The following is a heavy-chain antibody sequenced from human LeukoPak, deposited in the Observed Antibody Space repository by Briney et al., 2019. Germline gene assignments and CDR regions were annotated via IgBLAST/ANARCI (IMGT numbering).Heavy chain of an antibody. V-gene: IGHV4-59*01. D-gene: IGHD3-16*01. CDR3: AKFGADYDMYV. CDR2: IYYNGKD. J-gene: IGHJ6*02. CDR1: GGSISGYY. Sequence: SETLSLTCTVSGGSISGYYWTWIRQPPGKGLEWIGQIYYNGKDDYNPSLESRITISVDTSKNKISLKLNSVTAAATAIYYCAKFGADYDMYVWGQGITVAVAS.